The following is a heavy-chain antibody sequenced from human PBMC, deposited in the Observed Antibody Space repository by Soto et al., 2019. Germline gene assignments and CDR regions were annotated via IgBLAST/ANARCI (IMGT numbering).Heavy chain of an antibody. D-gene: IGHD4-17*01. J-gene: IGHJ4*02. Sequence: QVQLVQSGAEVKKPGASVKVSCKVYGYTFSIFGITWVRQAPGQGLEWMGWMSGSNGNTDYLQKLQGRVTLTTDTSTSTAYMELRGLTSDDTAVYYCARAGAAVTTHFDHWGQGTLVTVSS. V-gene: IGHV1-18*01. CDR3: ARAGAAVTTHFDH. CDR2: MSGSNGNT. CDR1: GYTFSIFG.